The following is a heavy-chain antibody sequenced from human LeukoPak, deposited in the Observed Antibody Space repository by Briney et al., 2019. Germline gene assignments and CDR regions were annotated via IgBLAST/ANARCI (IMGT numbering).Heavy chain of an antibody. V-gene: IGHV1-24*01. CDR2: FDVIDAKT. CDR1: GSSLTELS. CDR3: AAGRPYSLLDY. J-gene: IGHJ4*02. Sequence: ASVKVSCTVSGSSLTELSLYWVRQAPGKGLEWMGGFDVIDAKTFYAQRFQGRVTMTEDSSTDTAYMELSSLRSDDTAFYYCAAGRPYSLLDYWGQGTLLTVSS. D-gene: IGHD5-18*01.